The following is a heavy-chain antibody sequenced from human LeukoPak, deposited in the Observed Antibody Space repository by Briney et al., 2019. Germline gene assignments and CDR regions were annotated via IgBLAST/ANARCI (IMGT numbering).Heavy chain of an antibody. J-gene: IGHJ4*02. V-gene: IGHV1-2*06. CDR2: INPNSGGT. Sequence: ASVKVSCKAPGYTFTGYYMHWVRQAPGQGLEWMGRINPNSGGTNYAQKFQGRVTMTRDTSISTAYMELSRLRSDDTAVYYCARVRYYYDSSGQGYYFDYWGQGTLVTVSS. CDR1: GYTFTGYY. CDR3: ARVRYYYDSSGQGYYFDY. D-gene: IGHD3-22*01.